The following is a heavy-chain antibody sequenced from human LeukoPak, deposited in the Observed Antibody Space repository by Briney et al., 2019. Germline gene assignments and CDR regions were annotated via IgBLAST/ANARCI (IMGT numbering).Heavy chain of an antibody. J-gene: IGHJ4*02. CDR3: ARTELLWFGYYFDY. V-gene: IGHV4-34*01. CDR1: GGSFSGYY. D-gene: IGHD3-10*01. CDR2: INHSGST. Sequence: SETLSLTCAVYGGSFSGYYWSWIRQPPGKGLEWIGEINHSGSTNYNPSLKSRVTISVDTSKNRFSLKLSSVTAADTAVYYCARTELLWFGYYFDYWGQGTLVTVSS.